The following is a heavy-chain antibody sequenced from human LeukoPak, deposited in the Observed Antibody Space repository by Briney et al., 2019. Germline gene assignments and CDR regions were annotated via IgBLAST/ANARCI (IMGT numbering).Heavy chain of an antibody. CDR3: ARDGPVFSEPPLDY. D-gene: IGHD3-3*01. V-gene: IGHV1-18*04. CDR2: ISAYNGNT. Sequence: ASVKVSCTASGSTFTSYGIIRLRQAPGQGLEWMGWISAYNGNTNYAQKLQGRVTMTTDTSTSTAYMELRSLRSDDTAVYYCARDGPVFSEPPLDYWGQGTLVTVSS. J-gene: IGHJ4*02. CDR1: GSTFTSYG.